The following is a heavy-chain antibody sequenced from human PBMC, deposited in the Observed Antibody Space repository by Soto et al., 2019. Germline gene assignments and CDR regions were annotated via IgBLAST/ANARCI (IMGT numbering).Heavy chain of an antibody. V-gene: IGHV4-34*01. D-gene: IGHD6-19*01. J-gene: IGHJ4*02. Sequence: QVQLQQWGAGLLKPSETLSLTCAVYGGSFSGYYWSWIRQPPGQGLEWIGEINHSGSTNYNPSLKIRVNISVDTTKNQFSLKLSSVTAADTAVYYCAREYSSGWYHFDYWGQGTLVTVSS. CDR3: AREYSSGWYHFDY. CDR2: INHSGST. CDR1: GGSFSGYY.